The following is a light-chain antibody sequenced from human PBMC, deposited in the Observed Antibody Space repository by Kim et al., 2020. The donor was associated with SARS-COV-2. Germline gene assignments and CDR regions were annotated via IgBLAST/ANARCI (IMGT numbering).Light chain of an antibody. Sequence: EIVMTQSPATLSVSPGERATLSCRASQSVSSNLAWYQQKPGQAPRLLIYGASTRATGIPARFSGSGSGTEFTLTISRLQSEDFEVYYCQQYNNWPPWTFGQGTTVDIK. J-gene: IGKJ1*01. CDR1: QSVSSN. CDR2: GAS. CDR3: QQYNNWPPWT. V-gene: IGKV3-15*01.